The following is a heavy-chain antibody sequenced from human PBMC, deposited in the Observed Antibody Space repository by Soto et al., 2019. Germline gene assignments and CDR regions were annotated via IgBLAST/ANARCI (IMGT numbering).Heavy chain of an antibody. Sequence: SETLSLTCTVSGGSISSYYWIWIRQPPRKVLERIGYIYYSGSTNYNPSLKSRVAISVDTSKNQFSLKLSSVTAADTAVYYCAKGYSGYDFVGNLYYYYGIDVWGQGTTVTVSS. CDR3: AKGYSGYDFVGNLYYYYGIDV. CDR1: GGSISSYY. D-gene: IGHD5-12*01. J-gene: IGHJ6*01. CDR2: IYYSGST. V-gene: IGHV4-59*01.